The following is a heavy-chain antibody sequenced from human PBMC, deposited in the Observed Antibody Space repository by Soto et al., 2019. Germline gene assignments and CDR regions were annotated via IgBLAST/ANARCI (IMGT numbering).Heavy chain of an antibody. CDR3: ARGLSAYDY. Sequence: ESLKISCKGSAYIFTTWIGWVRQMPGKGLEWMGIIYPDDSDTRYSPSFQGQVTISADKSTSTVYLQWSSLKASDTAMYYCARGLSAYDYWGQGTLVTVSS. CDR1: AYIFTTW. J-gene: IGHJ4*02. CDR2: IYPDDSDT. V-gene: IGHV5-51*01.